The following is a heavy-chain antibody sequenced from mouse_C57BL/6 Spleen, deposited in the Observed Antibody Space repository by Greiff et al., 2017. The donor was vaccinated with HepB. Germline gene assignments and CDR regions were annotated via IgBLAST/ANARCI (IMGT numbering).Heavy chain of an antibody. Sequence: QVQLKESGPELVKPGASVKISCKASGYAFSSSWMNWVKQRPGKGLEWIGRIYPGDGDTNYNGKFKGKATLTADKSSSTAYMQLSSLTSEDSAVYFCARSNYYSKGFYWYFDVWGTVTTVTVSS. CDR1: GYAFSSSW. CDR2: IYPGDGDT. D-gene: IGHD2-5*01. V-gene: IGHV1-82*01. J-gene: IGHJ1*03. CDR3: ARSNYYSKGFYWYFDV.